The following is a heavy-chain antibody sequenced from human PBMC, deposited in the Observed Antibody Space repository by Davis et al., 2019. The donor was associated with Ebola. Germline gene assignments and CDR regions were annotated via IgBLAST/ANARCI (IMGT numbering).Heavy chain of an antibody. CDR3: ASSRTTRSYYFDY. Sequence: GGSLRLSCAASGFTFSSYAMSWVRQAPGKGLEWVSVIYSGGSTYYADSVKGRFTISRDNSKNTLYLQMNSLRAEDTAVYYCASSRTTRSYYFDYWGQGTLVTVSS. CDR1: GFTFSSYA. CDR2: IYSGGST. V-gene: IGHV3-53*01. D-gene: IGHD4-17*01. J-gene: IGHJ4*02.